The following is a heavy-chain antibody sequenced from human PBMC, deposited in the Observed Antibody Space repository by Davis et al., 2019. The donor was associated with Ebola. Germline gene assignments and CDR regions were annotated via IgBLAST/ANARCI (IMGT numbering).Heavy chain of an antibody. CDR1: GYTFTSYA. Sequence: AASVKVSCKASGYTFTSYAMHWVRQAPGQRLEWMGWINAGNGNTKYSQKFQGRVTITRDTSASTAYMELSSLRAEDTAVYYCARGSYQEVEFDYWGQGTLVTVSS. V-gene: IGHV1-3*01. CDR2: INAGNGNT. D-gene: IGHD1-26*01. J-gene: IGHJ4*02. CDR3: ARGSYQEVEFDY.